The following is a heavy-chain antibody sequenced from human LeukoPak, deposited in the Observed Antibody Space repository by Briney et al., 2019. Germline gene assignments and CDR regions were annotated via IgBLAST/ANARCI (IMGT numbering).Heavy chain of an antibody. CDR2: IFYSGSI. CDR1: GGSISSSIYY. Sequence: SETLSLTCTVSGGSISSSIYYWYWIRQPPGKGLEWIGSIFYSGSIYYNPSLKSRVTISVDTSEKQISLRLSSVTAADTAVYYCARDRRRAAAAQTAFDYWGQGTLVTVSS. V-gene: IGHV4-39*07. D-gene: IGHD6-13*01. J-gene: IGHJ4*02. CDR3: ARDRRRAAAAQTAFDY.